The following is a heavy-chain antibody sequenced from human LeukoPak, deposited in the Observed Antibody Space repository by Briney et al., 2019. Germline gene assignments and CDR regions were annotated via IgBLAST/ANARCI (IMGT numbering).Heavy chain of an antibody. CDR3: ARVEAAAGLGPFDY. CDR1: GFTFSSYG. D-gene: IGHD6-13*01. CDR2: IQYDGNNK. V-gene: IGHV3-30*02. Sequence: GGSLRLSCAASGFTFSSYGMHWVRQAPGKGLEWVAFIQYDGNNKYYADSVKGRFTISRDNSKNTLYLQMNSLRAEDTAVYYCARVEAAAGLGPFDYWGQGTLVTVSS. J-gene: IGHJ4*02.